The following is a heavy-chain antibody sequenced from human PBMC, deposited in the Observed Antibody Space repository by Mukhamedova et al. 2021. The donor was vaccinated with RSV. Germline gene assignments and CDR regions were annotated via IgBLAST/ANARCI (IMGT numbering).Heavy chain of an antibody. CDR3: ARVLPDGDYDSTSDYFDY. V-gene: IGHV4-61*02. Sequence: SWIRQPAGKGLEWIGRIYTSGSTNYNPSLKSRVTISVDTSKNQFSLKLSSVTAADTAVYYCARVLPDGDYDSTSDYFDYWGQVTL. D-gene: IGHD4-17*01. CDR2: IYTSGST. J-gene: IGHJ4*02.